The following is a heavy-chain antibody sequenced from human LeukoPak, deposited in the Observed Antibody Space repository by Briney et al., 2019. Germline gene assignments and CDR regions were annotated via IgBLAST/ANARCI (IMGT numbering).Heavy chain of an antibody. J-gene: IGHJ4*02. D-gene: IGHD2-15*01. Sequence: GGSLRLSCAASGFTFSSYAMSWVRQAPGKGLEWVSDISGSGDSTCYTDSVKGRFTISRDKSKNTLYLQMNSLRAEDTAVYYCARDGRYCSGGSCYSAYWGQGTLVTVSS. V-gene: IGHV3-23*01. CDR2: ISGSGDST. CDR3: ARDGRYCSGGSCYSAY. CDR1: GFTFSSYA.